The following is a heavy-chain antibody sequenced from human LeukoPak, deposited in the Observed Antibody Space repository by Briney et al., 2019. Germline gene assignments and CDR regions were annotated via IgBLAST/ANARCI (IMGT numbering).Heavy chain of an antibody. D-gene: IGHD1-26*01. CDR3: ARDNYSGSRYFDH. J-gene: IGHJ4*02. CDR2: IISSGRTM. V-gene: IGHV3-48*03. CDR1: GYIFSSYE. Sequence: GGSLRLSCAASGYIFSSYEMSWVRQAPGKGLEWVSYIISSGRTMYYADSVKGRFTVSRDNAKNSLYLQMNSLRAEDTAIYYCARDNYSGSRYFDHWGQGTLVTVSS.